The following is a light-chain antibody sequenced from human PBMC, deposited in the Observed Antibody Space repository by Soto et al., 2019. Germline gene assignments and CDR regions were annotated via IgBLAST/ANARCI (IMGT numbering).Light chain of an antibody. CDR2: GTS. CDR3: QQYATSPTT. V-gene: IGKV3-20*01. J-gene: IGKJ5*01. CDR1: QSVATY. Sequence: EIVLTQSPDTLSVSPGERATVSCRASQSVATYLAWYQLKPGQAPRLLIFGTSSRVTYTPDRFSGTGSGTDFTITISRVEPEDFAVYYCQQYATSPTTFGQGARLDNK.